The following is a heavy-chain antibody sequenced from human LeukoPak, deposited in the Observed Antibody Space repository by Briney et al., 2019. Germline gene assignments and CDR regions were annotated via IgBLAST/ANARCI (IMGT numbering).Heavy chain of an antibody. V-gene: IGHV4-39*02. CDR1: GASIRSFSYD. CDR2: IYYTGHT. Sequence: PSETLSLTCTVSGASIRSFSYDWGWIRQPPGKGLEWIGTIYYTGHTYYNPSLESRLTISVDTSKNQFSLNLTSVTAADTAVYFCAKETRQFSIFGVDKGAWGQGTLVTVSS. CDR3: AKETRQFSIFGVDKGA. J-gene: IGHJ5*02. D-gene: IGHD3-3*02.